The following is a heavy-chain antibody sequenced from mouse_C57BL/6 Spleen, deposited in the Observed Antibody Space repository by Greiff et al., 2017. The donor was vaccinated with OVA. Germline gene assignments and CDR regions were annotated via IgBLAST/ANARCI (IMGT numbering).Heavy chain of an antibody. CDR1: GFTFSSYA. CDR3: ARDQGTWGYFDY. J-gene: IGHJ2*01. CDR2: ISDGGSYT. V-gene: IGHV5-4*01. Sequence: EVQLVESGGGLVKPGGSLKLSCAASGFTFSSYAMSWVRQTPEKRLEWVATISDGGSYTYYPDNVKGRFTISRDNAKNNLYLQMSHLKSEDTAMYYCARDQGTWGYFDYWGQGTTLTVSS. D-gene: IGHD3-3*01.